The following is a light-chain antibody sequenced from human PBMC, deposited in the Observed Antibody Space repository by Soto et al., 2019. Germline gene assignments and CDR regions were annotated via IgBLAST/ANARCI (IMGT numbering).Light chain of an antibody. J-gene: IGKJ1*01. V-gene: IGKV3-20*01. Sequence: EIVLTQSPGTLSLSPGERAALSCRASQSVSNNYLAWYQQKPGRAPRLLIYGASSRATGIPDRFSGSGSGTDFTLTISRLEPDDFAVYYCQQYGASPSFGQGSKVEFK. CDR3: QQYGASPS. CDR2: GAS. CDR1: QSVSNNY.